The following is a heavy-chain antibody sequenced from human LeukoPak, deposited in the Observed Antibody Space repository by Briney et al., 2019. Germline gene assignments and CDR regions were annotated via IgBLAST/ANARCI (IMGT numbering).Heavy chain of an antibody. V-gene: IGHV4-61*05. CDR3: ARVPPYYYYMDV. CDR2: IYYSGST. J-gene: IGHJ6*03. CDR1: GGSITSSSYY. Sequence: SETLSLTCTVSGGSITSSSYYWGWIRQPPGKGLEWIGYIYYSGSTNYNPSLKSRVTISVDTSKNQFSLKLSSVTAADTAVYYCARVPPYYYYMDVWGKGTTVTVSS.